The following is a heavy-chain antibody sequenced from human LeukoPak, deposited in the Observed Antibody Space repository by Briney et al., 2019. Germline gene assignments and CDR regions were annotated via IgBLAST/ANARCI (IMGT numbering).Heavy chain of an antibody. CDR1: GFTFSSSA. CDR3: ARGYWNFVG. D-gene: IGHD1-7*01. CDR2: ISGSGGTT. Sequence: GGSLRLSCAASGFTFSSSAMSWVRQAPGKGLEWVSTISGSGGTTYYPDSVKGRFTISRDNSKSTLSLQMNSLRAEDTAVYYCARGYWNFVGWGQGTLVTVSS. J-gene: IGHJ4*02. V-gene: IGHV3-23*01.